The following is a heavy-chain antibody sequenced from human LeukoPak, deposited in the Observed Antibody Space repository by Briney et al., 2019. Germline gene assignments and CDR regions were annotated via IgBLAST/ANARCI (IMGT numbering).Heavy chain of an antibody. CDR2: IYSGGST. D-gene: IGHD3-22*01. CDR1: GFTVSSNY. CDR3: ASTDGSGYLNFDAFDI. J-gene: IGHJ3*02. V-gene: IGHV3-53*01. Sequence: GGSLRLSCAASGFTVSSNYMSWVRQAPGKGLEWVSVIYSGGSTYYADSVKGRFTISRDNSKNTLYLQMNSLRAEDTAVYYCASTDGSGYLNFDAFDIWGQGTMVTVSS.